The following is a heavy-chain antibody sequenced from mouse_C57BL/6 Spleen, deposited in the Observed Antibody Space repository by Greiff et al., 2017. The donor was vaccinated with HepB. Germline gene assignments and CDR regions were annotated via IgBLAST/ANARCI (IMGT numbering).Heavy chain of an antibody. CDR1: GFTFSDYG. J-gene: IGHJ3*01. CDR2: ISSGSSTI. D-gene: IGHD2-1*01. CDR3: ARAIYYGNYGFAY. V-gene: IGHV5-17*01. Sequence: EVQGVESGGGLVKPGGSLKLSCAASGFTFSDYGMHWVRQAPEKGLEWVAYISSGSSTIYYADTVKGRFTISRDNAKNTLCLQMTSLRSEDTAMYYCARAIYYGNYGFAYWGQGTLVTVSA.